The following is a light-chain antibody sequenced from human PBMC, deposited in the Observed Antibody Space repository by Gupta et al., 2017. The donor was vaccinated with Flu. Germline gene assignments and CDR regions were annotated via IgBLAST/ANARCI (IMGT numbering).Light chain of an antibody. CDR3: QQYETDPLT. J-gene: IGKJ4*01. CDR1: QDINRW. V-gene: IGKV1D-16*01. Sequence: DIQMTQSPSPLSAFVGDTVIITCRASQDINRWLAWYQQRPEEAPKPLIFVASDLQSGIPSRFSGTGSGTHFTLTINNLQPEDFATYYCQQYETDPLTFGGGTKVEIK. CDR2: VAS.